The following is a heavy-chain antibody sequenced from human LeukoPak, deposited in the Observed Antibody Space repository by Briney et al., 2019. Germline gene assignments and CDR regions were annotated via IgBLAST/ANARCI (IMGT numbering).Heavy chain of an antibody. D-gene: IGHD2-2*01. CDR3: ARGVYRSTTSCPPHFYYYHMDV. V-gene: IGHV4-61*02. Sequence: SETLSLTCTVSGDSISSGSYYWSWIRQPAGKGLEWIGRIYTSGRTNSNPSLKSRVTISIDTSKNQFSLKLSSVTAAGTAVYYCARGVYRSTTSCPPHFYYYHMDVWGKGTTVTVSS. CDR1: GDSISSGSYY. CDR2: IYTSGRT. J-gene: IGHJ6*03.